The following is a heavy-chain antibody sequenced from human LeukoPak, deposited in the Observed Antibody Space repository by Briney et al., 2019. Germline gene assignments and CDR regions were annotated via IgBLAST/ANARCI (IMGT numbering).Heavy chain of an antibody. D-gene: IGHD1-1*01. J-gene: IGHJ3*02. CDR1: GYTFTGYY. Sequence: VASVKVSCKASGYTFTGYYMHWVRQAPGQGLEWMGWINPNSGGTNYAQKFQGRVTMARDTSISTAYMELSRLRSDDTAVYYCARTSTHHAFDIWGQGTMVTVSS. V-gene: IGHV1-2*02. CDR2: INPNSGGT. CDR3: ARTSTHHAFDI.